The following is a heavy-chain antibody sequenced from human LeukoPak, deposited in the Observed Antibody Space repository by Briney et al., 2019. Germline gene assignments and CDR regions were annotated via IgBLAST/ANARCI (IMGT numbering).Heavy chain of an antibody. CDR1: GFTFNSYS. CDR2: ISSSRSII. J-gene: IGHJ3*01. Sequence: GGSLRLSCAASGFTFNSYSMSWVRGAPGKGLGWVSYISSSRSIIYYADSVKGRFTISRDNAKNSLYLQMNSLRAEDTAVYYCARDGTTVTTSGALDAFDLWGQGTMVTVSS. D-gene: IGHD4-17*01. CDR3: ARDGTTVTTSGALDAFDL. V-gene: IGHV3-48*01.